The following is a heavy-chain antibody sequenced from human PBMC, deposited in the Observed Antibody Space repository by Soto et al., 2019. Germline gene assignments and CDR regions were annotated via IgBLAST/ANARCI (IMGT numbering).Heavy chain of an antibody. J-gene: IGHJ6*02. CDR1: GFTFSSYA. CDR2: ISGSGGST. V-gene: IGHV3-23*01. CDR3: AKDGGAVMVYASYYGMDV. Sequence: GGSLRLSCAASGFTFSSYAMSWVRQAPGKGLEWVSAISGSGGSTYYADSVKGRFTISRDNSKNTLYLQLNSLIAEDTAVYYCAKDGGAVMVYASYYGMDVWGQGTTVTVSS. D-gene: IGHD2-8*01.